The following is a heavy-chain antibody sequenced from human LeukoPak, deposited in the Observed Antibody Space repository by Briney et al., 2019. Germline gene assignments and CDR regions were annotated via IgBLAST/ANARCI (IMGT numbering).Heavy chain of an antibody. Sequence: GGSLRLSCAASGFTFSSYGMSWVRQAPGKGLEWVSAISGSGGSTYYADSAKGRFTISRDNSKNTLYLQMNSLRAEDTAVYYCARGPPITMIVVAQAFDIWSQGTMVTVSS. V-gene: IGHV3-23*01. CDR2: ISGSGGST. CDR3: ARGPPITMIVVAQAFDI. CDR1: GFTFSSYG. J-gene: IGHJ3*02. D-gene: IGHD3-22*01.